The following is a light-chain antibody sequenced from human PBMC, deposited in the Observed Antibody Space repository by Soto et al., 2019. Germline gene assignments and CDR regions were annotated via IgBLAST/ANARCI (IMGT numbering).Light chain of an antibody. Sequence: EIVLIQSPSTLSLSPGERATLSCRASRGVSSNLAWYQQNPGQAPRLLIFDASSRAAGIPARFSGSGSGTDFTLTISSLDPEDFAVYYCQQDSNWPLTFGRRTKVDI. CDR1: RGVSSN. CDR2: DAS. J-gene: IGKJ3*01. V-gene: IGKV3-11*01. CDR3: QQDSNWPLT.